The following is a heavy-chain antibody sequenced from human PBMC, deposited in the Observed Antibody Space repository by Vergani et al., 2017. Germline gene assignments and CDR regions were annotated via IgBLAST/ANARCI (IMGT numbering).Heavy chain of an antibody. V-gene: IGHV3-30-3*01. CDR1: GFTFSSYA. J-gene: IGHJ4*02. CDR3: AREWMATPFDC. CDR2: ISYDGSNK. D-gene: IGHD5-24*01. Sequence: QVQLVESGGGVVQPGRSLRLSCAASGFTFSSYAMHWVRQAPGKGLEWVAVISYDGSNKYYADSVKGRFTISRDNSKNTLYLQMNSLRAEDTAVYYCAREWMATPFDCWGQGTLVTVSS.